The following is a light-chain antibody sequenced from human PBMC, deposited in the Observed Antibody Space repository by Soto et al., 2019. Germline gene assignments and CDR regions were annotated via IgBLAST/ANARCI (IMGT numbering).Light chain of an antibody. V-gene: IGKV3-20*01. CDR3: QQYGSLPSWLA. Sequence: EMVLTQSPGTLSLSPGERATLSCRASQTVTSNRLAWYQQKPGQAPRLLIYGASRRATGIPDRFSGSGSGTDFTLTISRLEPEDFAVFYCQQYGSLPSWLAFGPGTTLDTK. CDR1: QTVTSNR. J-gene: IGKJ3*01. CDR2: GAS.